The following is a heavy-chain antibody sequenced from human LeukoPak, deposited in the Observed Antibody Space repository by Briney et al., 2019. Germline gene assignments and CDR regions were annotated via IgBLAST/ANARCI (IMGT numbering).Heavy chain of an antibody. CDR3: ARDPDFYSSSWSFDY. J-gene: IGHJ4*02. CDR1: GYTFTSYY. Sequence: ASVKVSCKASGYTFTSYYMHWVRQAPGQGLEWMGWINPNSGGTNYAQKFQGRVTMTRDTSISTAYMELSRLRSDDTAVYYCARDPDFYSSSWSFDYWGQGTLVTVSS. CDR2: INPNSGGT. V-gene: IGHV1-2*02. D-gene: IGHD6-13*01.